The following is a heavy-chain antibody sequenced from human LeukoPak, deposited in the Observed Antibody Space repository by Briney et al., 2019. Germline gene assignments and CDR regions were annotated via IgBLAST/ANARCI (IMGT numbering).Heavy chain of an antibody. J-gene: IGHJ4*02. Sequence: KPSETLSLTCAVYGGSFSGYYWSWIRQPPGKGLEWIGEINHSGSTNYNPSLKSRVTISVDTSKNQFSLKLSSVTAADTAVYYCATAGYYDSSEHWGQGTLVTVSS. V-gene: IGHV4-34*01. CDR3: ATAGYYDSSEH. D-gene: IGHD3-22*01. CDR2: INHSGST. CDR1: GGSFSGYY.